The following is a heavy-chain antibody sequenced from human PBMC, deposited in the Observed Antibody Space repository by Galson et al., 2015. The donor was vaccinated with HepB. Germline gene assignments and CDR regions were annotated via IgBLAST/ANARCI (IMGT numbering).Heavy chain of an antibody. CDR2: ISGSGGST. CDR3: AKFTSGYSSGWYEYFQH. V-gene: IGHV3-23*01. CDR1: GFTFSSYA. Sequence: SLRLSCAASGFTFSSYAMSWVRQAPGKGLEWVSAISGSGGSTYYADSVKGRFTISRDNSKNTLYLQMNSLRAEDTAVYYCAKFTSGYSSGWYEYFQHWGQGTLVTVSS. D-gene: IGHD6-19*01. J-gene: IGHJ1*01.